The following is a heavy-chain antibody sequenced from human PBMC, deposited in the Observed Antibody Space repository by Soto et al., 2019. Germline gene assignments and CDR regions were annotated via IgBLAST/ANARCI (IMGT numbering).Heavy chain of an antibody. CDR3: AREVVVFGVIIPTPMDV. Sequence: GSLKLSCAASGXTCSAYYMNRVRQAPGKGLEWVSYISGSGSTIYYADSVKRRLTISRDNAKDSLYLQMNSLRHEDTAVCYCAREVVVFGVIIPTPMDVWGQGTTGTVSS. J-gene: IGHJ6*02. D-gene: IGHD3-22*01. CDR1: GXTCSAYY. CDR2: ISGSGSTI. V-gene: IGHV3-48*03.